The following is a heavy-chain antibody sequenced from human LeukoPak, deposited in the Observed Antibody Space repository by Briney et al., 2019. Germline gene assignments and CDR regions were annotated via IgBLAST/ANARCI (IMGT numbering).Heavy chain of an antibody. D-gene: IGHD2-21*01. CDR1: GFTFSSYG. Sequence: GGSLRLSRAASGFTFSSYGMSWVRQAPGKGLEWVSAISGSGGSTDYADSVKGRFTISRDNLKNTLYLQMNSLRAEDTAVYYCARGGSGDIFDIWGQGTMVTVSS. CDR2: ISGSGGST. CDR3: ARGGSGDIFDI. V-gene: IGHV3-23*01. J-gene: IGHJ3*02.